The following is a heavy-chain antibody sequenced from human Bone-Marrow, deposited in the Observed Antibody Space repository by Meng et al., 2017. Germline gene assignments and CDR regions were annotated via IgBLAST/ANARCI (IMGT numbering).Heavy chain of an antibody. Sequence: SETLSLTCTVSGGSISSYYWSWIRQPPGKGLEWIGYIYYSGSTNYNPSLKSRVTISVDTSKNQFSLKLSSVTAADTAVYSCARSSRDSSGWFYYWGQGTLVTVSS. D-gene: IGHD3-22*01. CDR1: GGSISSYY. J-gene: IGHJ4*02. CDR2: IYYSGST. CDR3: ARSSRDSSGWFYY. V-gene: IGHV4-59*01.